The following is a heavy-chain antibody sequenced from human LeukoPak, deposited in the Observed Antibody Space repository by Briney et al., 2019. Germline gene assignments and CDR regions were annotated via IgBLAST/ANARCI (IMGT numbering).Heavy chain of an antibody. J-gene: IGHJ5*02. D-gene: IGHD3-3*01. CDR2: INAGNGNT. V-gene: IGHV1-3*03. CDR1: GYTFTSYA. CDR3: ARGRYGVVTRGWFDP. Sequence: GASVKVSCKASGYTFTSYAMHWVRQAPGQRLEWMGWINAGNGNTKYSQEFQGRVTITRDTSASTAYMELSSLRSEDMAVYYCARGRYGVVTRGWFDPWGQGTLVTVSS.